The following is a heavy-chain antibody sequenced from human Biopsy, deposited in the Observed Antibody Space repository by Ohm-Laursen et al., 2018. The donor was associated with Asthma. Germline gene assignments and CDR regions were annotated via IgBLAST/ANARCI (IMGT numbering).Heavy chain of an antibody. D-gene: IGHD6-19*01. J-gene: IGHJ6*02. CDR3: ARCQVGYSSGWSLLLKKIYYSGMDV. CDR2: TMTVFGTT. CDR1: GGTFSNFA. Sequence: SVKVSCKAPGGTFSNFAISWVRRAPGQGLEWLGGTMTVFGTTNYAQKFQGRVTITADESTSTAYMEVISLRSEDTAIYYCARCQVGYSSGWSLLLKKIYYSGMDVWGQGTAVTVSS. V-gene: IGHV1-69*13.